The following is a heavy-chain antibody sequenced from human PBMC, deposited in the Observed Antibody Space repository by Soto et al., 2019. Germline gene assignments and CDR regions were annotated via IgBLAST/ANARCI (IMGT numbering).Heavy chain of an antibody. V-gene: IGHV4-59*12. Sequence: PSETLSLTCTVSGVSINSYYWSWIRQPPGKGLEWIGYIYFSGSTHYNPSLRSRVTISVDTSKNQISLQLSSVTAADTAVYYCARDEEPTQLVPYYYYYGMDVWGQGTTVTVSS. CDR1: GVSINSYY. J-gene: IGHJ6*02. CDR3: ARDEEPTQLVPYYYYYGMDV. CDR2: IYFSGST. D-gene: IGHD6-13*01.